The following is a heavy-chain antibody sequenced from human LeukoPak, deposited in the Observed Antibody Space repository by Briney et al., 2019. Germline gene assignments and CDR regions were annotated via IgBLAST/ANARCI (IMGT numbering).Heavy chain of an antibody. D-gene: IGHD3-22*01. CDR2: INHSGST. CDR1: GGSFSGYY. Sequence: SETLSLTCAVYGGSFSGYYWSWIRQPPGKGLEWIGEINHSGSTNYNPSLKSRVTISVDTSKNQFSLKLRSVTAADTAVYYCARGRRRYYDSSGYLKTTKYYFDYWGQGTLVTVSS. V-gene: IGHV4-34*01. CDR3: ARGRRRYYDSSGYLKTTKYYFDY. J-gene: IGHJ4*02.